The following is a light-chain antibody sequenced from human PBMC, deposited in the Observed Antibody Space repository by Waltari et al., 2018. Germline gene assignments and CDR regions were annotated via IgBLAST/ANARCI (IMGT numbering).Light chain of an antibody. J-gene: IGLJ3*02. V-gene: IGLV2-14*01. Sequence: QSALTQPASVSESPGQSITISCTGTSSDVGGYNYVSWYQQHIGKAPRLMIYDVSKRRSGGSQRFSGSKSGNTASLTISGLQAEDEADYYCSSYTSSSTWVFGGGTKLTVL. CDR3: SSYTSSSTWV. CDR1: SSDVGGYNY. CDR2: DVS.